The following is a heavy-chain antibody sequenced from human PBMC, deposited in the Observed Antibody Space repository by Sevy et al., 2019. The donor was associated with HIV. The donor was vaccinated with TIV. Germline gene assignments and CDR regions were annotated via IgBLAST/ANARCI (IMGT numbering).Heavy chain of an antibody. V-gene: IGHV3-30-3*01. Sequence: GGSLRLSCAASGFTFSSYAMHWVRQAPGKGLEWVAVISYDGSNKYYADSVKGRFTISRDNSKNTLYLQTNSLRAEDTAVYYCARAGAEYCSSTSCYIYYGMDVWGQGTTVTVSS. J-gene: IGHJ6*02. CDR2: ISYDGSNK. CDR1: GFTFSSYA. CDR3: ARAGAEYCSSTSCYIYYGMDV. D-gene: IGHD2-2*02.